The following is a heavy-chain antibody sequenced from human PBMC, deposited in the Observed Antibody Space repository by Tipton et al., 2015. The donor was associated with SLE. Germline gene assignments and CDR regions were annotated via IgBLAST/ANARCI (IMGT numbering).Heavy chain of an antibody. J-gene: IGHJ6*03. Sequence: SLRLSCAASGFTFSSYEMNWVRQAPGKGLEWVANINQDGSEKYYVDSVKGRFTISRDNSKNTLYLEMNSLRVEDTAVYSCAKVHNPMRYWYMDVWGKGTTVTVS. CDR1: GFTFSSYE. CDR2: INQDGSEK. D-gene: IGHD1-14*01. CDR3: AKVHNPMRYWYMDV. V-gene: IGHV3-7*03.